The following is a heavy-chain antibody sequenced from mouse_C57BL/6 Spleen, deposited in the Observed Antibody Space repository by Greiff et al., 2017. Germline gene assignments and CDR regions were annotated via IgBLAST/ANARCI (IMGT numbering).Heavy chain of an antibody. J-gene: IGHJ2*01. CDR1: GYTFTSYW. V-gene: IGHV1-69*01. CDR2: IDPSDSYT. CDR3: ASYGNYGRGFDY. Sequence: QVQLQQSGAELVMPGASVKLSCKASGYTFTSYWMHWVKQRPGQGLEWIGEIDPSDSYTNYNQKFKGKSTLTVDKSSSTAYMQLSSLTSEDSAVYYCASYGNYGRGFDYWGQGTTLTVSS. D-gene: IGHD2-1*01.